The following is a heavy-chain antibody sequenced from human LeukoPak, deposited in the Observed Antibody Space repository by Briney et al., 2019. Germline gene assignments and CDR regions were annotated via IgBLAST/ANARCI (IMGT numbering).Heavy chain of an antibody. J-gene: IGHJ4*02. CDR1: GFTFSSYA. Sequence: GGSLRLSCTASGFTFSSYAMSWVRQAPGKGLNWVSTISNNGVSTYYADSMKGRFTVSRDNSRNTLCLQMNSLRAEDTAVYYCAKDPEPYDFHYFDYWGQGTLVAVSS. V-gene: IGHV3-23*01. CDR3: AKDPEPYDFHYFDY. D-gene: IGHD3-3*01. CDR2: ISNNGVST.